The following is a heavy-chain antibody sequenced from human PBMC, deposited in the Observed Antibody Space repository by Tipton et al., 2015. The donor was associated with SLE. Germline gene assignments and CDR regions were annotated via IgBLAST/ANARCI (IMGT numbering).Heavy chain of an antibody. D-gene: IGHD3-10*01. CDR1: GFTLSDAW. V-gene: IGHV3-15*01. CDR2: IKSKTDGGTT. CDR3: TTSGFFESQLDV. J-gene: IGHJ6*02. Sequence: SLRLSCAASGFTLSDAWMSWVRQSPGKGLEWVGRIKSKTDGGTTDYAAPVKGKFTISRDDSKNTLYLQMNSLKSEDTAVYYCTTSGFFESQLDVWGQGTTVTVSS.